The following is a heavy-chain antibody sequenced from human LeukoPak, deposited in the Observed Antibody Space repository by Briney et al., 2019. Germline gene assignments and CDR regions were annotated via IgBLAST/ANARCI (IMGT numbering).Heavy chain of an antibody. D-gene: IGHD6-13*01. CDR2: IYYSGST. CDR3: ARGSWYFDY. Sequence: SETLSLTCTVFGGSISSYYWSWIRQPPGKGLEWIGYIYYSGSTNYNPSLKSRVTISVDTSKNQFSLKLSSVTAADTAVYYCARGSWYFDYWGQGTLVTVSS. V-gene: IGHV4-59*01. J-gene: IGHJ4*02. CDR1: GGSISSYY.